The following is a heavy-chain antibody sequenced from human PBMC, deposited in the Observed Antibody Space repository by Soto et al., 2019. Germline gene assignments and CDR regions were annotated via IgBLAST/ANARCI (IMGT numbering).Heavy chain of an antibody. D-gene: IGHD5-12*01. CDR1: GGTFSSYT. J-gene: IGHJ4*02. V-gene: IGHV1-69*02. Sequence: QVQLVQSGAEVKKPGSSVKVSCKASGGTFSSYTISWVRQAPGQGLEWMGRIIPILGIANYAQKFQGRVTITADKSTSTAYMELSSLRSEDTAVYYCAFSTGYSGRRGVDYWGQGTLVTVSS. CDR3: AFSTGYSGRRGVDY. CDR2: IIPILGIA.